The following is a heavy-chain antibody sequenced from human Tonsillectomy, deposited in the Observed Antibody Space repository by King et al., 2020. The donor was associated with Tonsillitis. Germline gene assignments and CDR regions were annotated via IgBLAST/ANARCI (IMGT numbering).Heavy chain of an antibody. CDR1: GYTFTTYG. Sequence: QLVQSGAEVKKPGASVKVSCKASGYTFTTYGITWVRQAPGQGLEWMGWISGYNGYTNYAQKLQGRVTMTTDTSTSTAYMELRSLKSDDTAVYYCARDYCSTTSCYNGYWGQGTLVTVSS. J-gene: IGHJ4*02. CDR3: ARDYCSTTSCYNGY. D-gene: IGHD2-2*02. V-gene: IGHV1-18*01. CDR2: ISGYNGYT.